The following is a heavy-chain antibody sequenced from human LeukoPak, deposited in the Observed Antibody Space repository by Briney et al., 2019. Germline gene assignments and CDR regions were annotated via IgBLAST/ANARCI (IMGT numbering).Heavy chain of an antibody. CDR2: IYYSGTT. CDR3: ARHGLPFYSSSWYNWFDP. V-gene: IGHV4-59*08. CDR1: GGSISSYY. Sequence: PSETLSLTCTVSGGSISSYYWSWIRQPPGKGLEWIGYIYYSGTTNYNPSLKSRVTISVDTSKNQFSLKLSSVTAADTAVYYCARHGLPFYSSSWYNWFDPWGQGTLVTVSS. D-gene: IGHD6-13*01. J-gene: IGHJ5*02.